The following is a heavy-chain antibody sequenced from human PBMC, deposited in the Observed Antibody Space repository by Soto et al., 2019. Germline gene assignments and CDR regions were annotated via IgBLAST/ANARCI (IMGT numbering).Heavy chain of an antibody. J-gene: IGHJ4*02. V-gene: IGHV3-15*05. CDR3: STGSPYSGSGFDY. CDR1: GFSFRTTW. D-gene: IGHD1-26*01. CDR2: IKSKSAGETT. Sequence: EVQLVESGGGLVKPGGSLRLSCAASGFSFRTTWMAWVRQAPGKGLEWVGRIKSKSAGETTDYADPVKGRFTISSDDSKDTLYLHMDSLETGDTAVYYCSTGSPYSGSGFDYWGQGTLVTVSS.